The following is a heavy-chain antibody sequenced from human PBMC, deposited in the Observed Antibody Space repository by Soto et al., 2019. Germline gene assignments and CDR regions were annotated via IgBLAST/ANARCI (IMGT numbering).Heavy chain of an antibody. D-gene: IGHD3-22*01. Sequence: ASVKVSCKASGGSLSNYGISWVRQAPGQGLEWMGAIIPVFGTPNYAQKFQDRVAITADESTTTVYMEVRSLTSEDTAVYYCARGDATKIVVTTYYGMDVWGQGTTVTVSS. CDR1: GGSLSNYG. CDR2: IIPVFGTP. J-gene: IGHJ6*02. CDR3: ARGDATKIVVTTYYGMDV. V-gene: IGHV1-69*13.